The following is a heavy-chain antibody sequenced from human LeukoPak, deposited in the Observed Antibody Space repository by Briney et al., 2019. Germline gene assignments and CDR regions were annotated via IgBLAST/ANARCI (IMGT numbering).Heavy chain of an antibody. D-gene: IGHD6-19*01. CDR2: IKQDGSER. V-gene: IGHV3-7*01. J-gene: IGHJ4*02. CDR3: ARAGW. Sequence: PPGSLRLSCVASGFTFSDHWMSWVRQAPGKGPEWVASIKQDGSERYYVDSVKGRFTISRDNAKNSLYLQMNSLRAEDTAVYCCARAGWWGQGTLVTVSS. CDR1: GFTFSDHW.